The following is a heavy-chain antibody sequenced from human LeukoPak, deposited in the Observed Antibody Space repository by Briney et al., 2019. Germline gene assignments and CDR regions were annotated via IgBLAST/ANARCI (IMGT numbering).Heavy chain of an antibody. Sequence: SETLSLTCTDSGVSISSGDYYWSWIRQPPGKGLECIGYIYYSGSTYYNPSLKSRVTISVDTSKNQFSLKLTSVTAADTAVYYCARWVGGYSYGYDYWGQGTLVTVSS. CDR2: IYYSGST. J-gene: IGHJ4*02. CDR3: ARWVGGYSYGYDY. CDR1: GVSISSGDYY. V-gene: IGHV4-30-4*01. D-gene: IGHD5-18*01.